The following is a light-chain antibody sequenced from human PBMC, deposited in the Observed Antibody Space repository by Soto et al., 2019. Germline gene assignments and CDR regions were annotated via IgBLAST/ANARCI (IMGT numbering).Light chain of an antibody. V-gene: IGLV2-23*02. Sequence: QSVLTQPASVSGSPGQSITISCTGTSSDVGTYNLVSWYQQLPGKVPKLLIYEVFKRPSGVSDRFSGSKSGNTASLTISGLQDEDEGDYYCSSYAGSDIFVFGGGTKVTVL. CDR2: EVF. J-gene: IGLJ2*01. CDR3: SSYAGSDIFV. CDR1: SSDVGTYNL.